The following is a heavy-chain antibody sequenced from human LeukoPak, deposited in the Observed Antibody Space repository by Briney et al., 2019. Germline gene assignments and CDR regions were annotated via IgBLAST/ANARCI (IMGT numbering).Heavy chain of an antibody. CDR3: ARGIAAAGNPFGY. Sequence: SETLSLTCAVYGGSFSGYYWSWIRQPPGKGLEWIGEINHSGSTNYNPSLKSRVTISVDTSKNQISLKLSSVTAADTAVYYCARGIAAAGNPFGYWGQGTLVTVSS. V-gene: IGHV4-34*01. CDR1: GGSFSGYY. J-gene: IGHJ4*02. CDR2: INHSGST. D-gene: IGHD6-13*01.